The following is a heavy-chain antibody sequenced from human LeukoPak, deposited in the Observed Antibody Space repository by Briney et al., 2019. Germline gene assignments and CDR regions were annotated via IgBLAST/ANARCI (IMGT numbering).Heavy chain of an antibody. D-gene: IGHD4-23*01. Sequence: GGTLRLSCAASGFTFSSYGMSWVRQAPGKGLEWVSAISGSGGSTYYADSVKGRFTISRDNSKNTLYLQMNSLRAEDTAVYYCAKDYGGNSGNWYFDLWGRGTLVTVSS. CDR3: AKDYGGNSGNWYFDL. V-gene: IGHV3-23*01. CDR1: GFTFSSYG. CDR2: ISGSGGST. J-gene: IGHJ2*01.